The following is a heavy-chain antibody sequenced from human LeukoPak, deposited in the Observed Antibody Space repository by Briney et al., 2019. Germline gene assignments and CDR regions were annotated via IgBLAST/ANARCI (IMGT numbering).Heavy chain of an antibody. Sequence: SVKVSCKASGGTFSSYAISWVRQAPGQGLEWMGGIIPIFGTANYAQKFQGRVTITTDESTSTAYMELGSLRSGDTAVYYCARDRRIGYSYGLLDYWGQGTLVTVSS. V-gene: IGHV1-69*05. CDR2: IIPIFGTA. D-gene: IGHD5-18*01. CDR1: GGTFSSYA. CDR3: ARDRRIGYSYGLLDY. J-gene: IGHJ4*02.